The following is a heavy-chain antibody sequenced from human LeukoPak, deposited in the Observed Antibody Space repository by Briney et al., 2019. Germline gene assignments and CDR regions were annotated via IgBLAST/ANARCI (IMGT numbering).Heavy chain of an antibody. J-gene: IGHJ4*02. CDR3: ARRNLMITFGGVIADDY. D-gene: IGHD3-16*02. CDR2: INPNSGGT. Sequence: ASVKVSCKASGYTFTGYYMHWVRQAPGQGLEWMGRINPNSGGTNYAQKFQGRVTMTRNTSISTAYMELSSLRSEDTAVYYCARRNLMITFGGVIADDYWGQGTLVTVSS. CDR1: GYTFTGYY. V-gene: IGHV1-2*06.